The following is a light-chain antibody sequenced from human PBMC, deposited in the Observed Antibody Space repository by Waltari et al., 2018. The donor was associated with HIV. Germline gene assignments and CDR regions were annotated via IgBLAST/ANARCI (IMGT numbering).Light chain of an antibody. J-gene: IGLJ2*01. CDR3: SSYTSSSTLG. V-gene: IGLV2-14*01. CDR2: EDS. CDR1: SSDVVGYNY. Sequence: QSALTQPASVSGSPGQSITISCTGTSSDVVGYNYVSWYQQHPGKAPKLMIYEDSNRPSGVSNRFSGSKSGNTASLTISGLQAEDEADYYCSSYTSSSTLGFGGGTKLTVL.